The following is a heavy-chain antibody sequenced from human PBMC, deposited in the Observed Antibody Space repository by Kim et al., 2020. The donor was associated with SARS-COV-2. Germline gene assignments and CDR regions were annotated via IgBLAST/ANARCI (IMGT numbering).Heavy chain of an antibody. CDR1: GFTFSSYW. V-gene: IGHV3-7*01. J-gene: IGHJ3*01. CDR2: IKQDGNQK. D-gene: IGHD6-19*01. Sequence: GGSLRLSCAASGFTFSSYWMTWVRQAPGKGLEWVANIKQDGNQKYSVDSVKGRVTISRDNAKNSLYLQMNSLRAEDTAVYYWARDVDMYSSGKDAFDVWG. CDR3: ARDVDMYSSGKDAFDV.